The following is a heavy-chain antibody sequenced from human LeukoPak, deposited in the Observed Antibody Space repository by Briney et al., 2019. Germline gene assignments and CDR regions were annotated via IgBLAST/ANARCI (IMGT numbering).Heavy chain of an antibody. CDR2: IYYSGST. V-gene: IGHV4-39*01. CDR1: GGSISSSSYY. J-gene: IGHJ6*03. D-gene: IGHD6-19*01. Sequence: SETLSLTCTVSGGSISSSSYYWGWIRQPPGKGLEWIGSIYYSGSTYYNPSLKSRVTISVDTSKNQFSLKLSSATAADTAVYYCARLERHSSGSSPPKGMDVWGKGTTVTISS. CDR3: ARLERHSSGSSPPKGMDV.